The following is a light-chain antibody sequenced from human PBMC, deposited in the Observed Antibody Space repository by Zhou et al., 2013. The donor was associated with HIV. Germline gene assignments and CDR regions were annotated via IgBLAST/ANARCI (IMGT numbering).Light chain of an antibody. V-gene: IGKV3-20*01. Sequence: EIVLTQSPGTLSLSPGERATLFCRASQSVSSIYLAWYQQKPGQAPRLLIYGASTRATGIPDRFSGSGSGTDFSLTISRLEPEDFATYYCQQANSFPWTFGQGTKVEIK. CDR2: GAS. CDR1: QSVSSIY. J-gene: IGKJ1*01. CDR3: QQANSFPWT.